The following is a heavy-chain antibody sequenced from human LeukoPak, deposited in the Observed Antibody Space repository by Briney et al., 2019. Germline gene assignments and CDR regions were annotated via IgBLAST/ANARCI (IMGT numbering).Heavy chain of an antibody. D-gene: IGHD3-3*01. Sequence: SETLSLTCTVSGGSVSSGDYYWSWIRQPPGKGLEWIGYIYYSGSTYYNPSLKSRVTRSVDTSKNKFSLKLNTVTAADTAVYYCARVGWSAQLGADYWGQGTLVTVSS. CDR3: ARVGWSAQLGADY. J-gene: IGHJ4*02. CDR2: IYYSGST. CDR1: GGSVSSGDYY. V-gene: IGHV4-30-4*08.